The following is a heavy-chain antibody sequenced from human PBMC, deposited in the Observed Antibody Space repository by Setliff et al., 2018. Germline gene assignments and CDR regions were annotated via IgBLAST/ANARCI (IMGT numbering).Heavy chain of an antibody. V-gene: IGHV1-18*01. Sequence: ASVKVSCKTSGFRFTNFGFSWVRQAPGQGLEWLGSISPYSGNTNYPQWLQDRVTMTIDTSATTVYMELKSLRSDDTAVYYCTRARDRSGYWDFDYWGQGTLVTVSS. CDR2: ISPYSGNT. D-gene: IGHD3-3*01. J-gene: IGHJ4*02. CDR3: TRARDRSGYWDFDY. CDR1: GFRFTNFG.